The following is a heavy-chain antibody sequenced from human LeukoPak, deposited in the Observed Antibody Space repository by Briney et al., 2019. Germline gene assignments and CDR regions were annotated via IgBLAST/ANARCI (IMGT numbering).Heavy chain of an antibody. Sequence: PSETLSLTCAVSGYSISSGYYWGWIRQPPGKGLEWSGSIYHSGSTYYNPSLKSRVTISVDTSKNQFSLKLSSVTAADTAVYYCASTAATIDFDYWGQGTLVTVSS. CDR2: IYHSGST. J-gene: IGHJ4*02. D-gene: IGHD2-15*01. V-gene: IGHV4-38-2*01. CDR1: GYSISSGYY. CDR3: ASTAATIDFDY.